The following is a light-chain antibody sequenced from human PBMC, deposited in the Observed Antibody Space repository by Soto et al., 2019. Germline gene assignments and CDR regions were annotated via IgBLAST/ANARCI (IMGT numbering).Light chain of an antibody. CDR2: DVS. Sequence: QSVLTQPASVSGSPGQSIAISCTGVRTDVADGYDYVSWYQQHPGQAPQLIIYDVSNRPSGVSDRFSGSKSGNTASLTISGLQAEDEAEYYCTPPPSSTPFPVFGTGTKVTVL. CDR1: RTDVADGYDY. J-gene: IGLJ1*01. CDR3: TPPPSSTPFPV. V-gene: IGLV2-14*03.